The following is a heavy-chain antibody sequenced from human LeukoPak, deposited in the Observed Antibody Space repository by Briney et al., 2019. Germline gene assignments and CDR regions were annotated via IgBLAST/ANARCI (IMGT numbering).Heavy chain of an antibody. D-gene: IGHD6-13*01. CDR3: ARGGSSSRIDFDI. CDR1: RGTFSSYA. CDR2: IIPIFGTA. Sequence: ASVKVSCKASRGTFSSYAISWVRQAPGQGLEWMGGIIPIFGTANYAQKFQGRVTITTDESTSTAYMELSSLRSEDTAVYYCARGGSSSRIDFDIWGQGTMVTVSS. J-gene: IGHJ3*02. V-gene: IGHV1-69*05.